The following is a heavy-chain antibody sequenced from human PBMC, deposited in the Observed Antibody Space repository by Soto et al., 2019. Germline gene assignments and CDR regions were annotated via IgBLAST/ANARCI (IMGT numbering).Heavy chain of an antibody. CDR1: GFTFSSYD. V-gene: IGHV3-13*01. CDR3: ARDRKAAAGTSYYGMGG. D-gene: IGHD6-13*01. Sequence: GGSLRLSCAASGFTFSSYDMHWVRQATGKGLEWVSAIGTAGDTYYPGSVKGRFTISRENAKNSLYLQMNSLRAEDTAVYYCARDRKAAAGTSYYGMGGWGQETRFRVSS. CDR2: IGTAGDT. J-gene: IGHJ6*02.